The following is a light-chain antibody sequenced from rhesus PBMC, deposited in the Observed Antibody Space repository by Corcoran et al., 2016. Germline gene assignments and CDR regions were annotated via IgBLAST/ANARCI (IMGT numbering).Light chain of an antibody. V-gene: IGKV1-22*01. CDR2: KAA. CDR1: QSVGST. CDR3: QQYTNRPLT. J-gene: IGKJ3*01. Sequence: DIQMTQSPSSLSASLGDTVTISCRASQSVGSTLAWYKQRPGKAPKLLIYKAATLETGVPSRFSGRGSGTDFTLTISSLQSDDFATYYCQQYTNRPLTFGPGTKLDIK.